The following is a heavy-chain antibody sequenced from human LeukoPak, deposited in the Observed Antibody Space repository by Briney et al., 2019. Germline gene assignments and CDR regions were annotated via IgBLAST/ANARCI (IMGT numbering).Heavy chain of an antibody. Sequence: GGSLRLSCAASGFTFSPYGMNWVRQAPGKGLEWISYISRSATIIHYADSVKGRFTISRDNAKNTLYLQMNSLRAEDTAVYYCARAGGARKWEFFMAFDYWGQGTLVTVSS. CDR2: ISRSATII. CDR3: ARAGGARKWEFFMAFDY. V-gene: IGHV3-48*04. J-gene: IGHJ4*02. D-gene: IGHD1-26*01. CDR1: GFTFSPYG.